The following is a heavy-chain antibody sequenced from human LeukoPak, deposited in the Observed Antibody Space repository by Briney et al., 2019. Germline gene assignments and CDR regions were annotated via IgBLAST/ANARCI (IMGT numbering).Heavy chain of an antibody. Sequence: SETLSLTCTVSGGSISSSSYYWGWIRQPPGKGLEWFGSIYYSGSTNYNPSLKSRVTISVDTSKNQFSLKLSSVTAADTAVYYCARQTWGLFDYWGQGTLVTVSS. CDR3: ARQTWGLFDY. CDR2: IYYSGST. J-gene: IGHJ4*02. V-gene: IGHV4-39*01. D-gene: IGHD7-27*01. CDR1: GGSISSSSYY.